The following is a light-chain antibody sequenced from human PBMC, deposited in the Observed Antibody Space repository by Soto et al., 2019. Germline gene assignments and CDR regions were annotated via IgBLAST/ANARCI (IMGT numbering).Light chain of an antibody. CDR2: GNS. J-gene: IGLJ1*01. CDR1: SSNIGAGYD. V-gene: IGLV1-40*01. CDR3: PSYDRSLSASV. Sequence: QSVLTQPPSVSGAPGQRVTISCTGSSSNIGAGYDVHWYQQLPGTAPKLLIYGNSNRPSGVPDRFSGSKSGTSASLAITGLQADDDAYYYCPSYDRSLSASVFGTGTKLTVL.